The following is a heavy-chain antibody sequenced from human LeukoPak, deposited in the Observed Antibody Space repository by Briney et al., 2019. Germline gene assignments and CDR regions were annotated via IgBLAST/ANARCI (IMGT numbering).Heavy chain of an antibody. D-gene: IGHD2-15*01. V-gene: IGHV4-4*07. CDR1: GGSISSYY. Sequence: PSETLSLTCTVYGGSISSYYWSWIRQPAGKGLEWIGRIYTSGSTGYNPSLKSRVTMSVDTSKNQFSLKLSSVTAADTAVYYCARVDLRAAYFDYWGQGTLVTVSS. CDR2: IYTSGST. J-gene: IGHJ4*02. CDR3: ARVDLRAAYFDY.